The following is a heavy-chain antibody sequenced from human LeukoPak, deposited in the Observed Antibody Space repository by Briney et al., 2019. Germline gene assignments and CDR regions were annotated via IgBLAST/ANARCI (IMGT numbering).Heavy chain of an antibody. CDR3: ARRGDSYGAADY. CDR2: INAGNGNT. D-gene: IGHD5-18*01. CDR1: GYTFTSYA. Sequence: ASVKVSCKASGYTFTSYAMHWVRQAPGQRLEWMGWINAGNGNTKYSQKFQGRVTITRDTSASTAYMELSSLRSEDTAVYYCARRGDSYGAADYWGQGTLVTVSS. V-gene: IGHV1-3*01. J-gene: IGHJ4*02.